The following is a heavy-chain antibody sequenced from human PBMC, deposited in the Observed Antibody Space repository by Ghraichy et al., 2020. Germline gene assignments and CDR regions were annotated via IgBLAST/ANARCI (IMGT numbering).Heavy chain of an antibody. V-gene: IGHV3-21*01. CDR2: IDGSSSVI. Sequence: GGSLRLSCEASGFAFSGYSMNWVRQAPGKGLEWVSFIDGSSSVIFYADSVKGRFTISRDNAKNSLHLQMNSLTAKDTAVYFCASNLPAADSWGQGTLVTVSS. J-gene: IGHJ4*02. D-gene: IGHD2-2*01. CDR1: GFAFSGYS. CDR3: ASNLPAADS.